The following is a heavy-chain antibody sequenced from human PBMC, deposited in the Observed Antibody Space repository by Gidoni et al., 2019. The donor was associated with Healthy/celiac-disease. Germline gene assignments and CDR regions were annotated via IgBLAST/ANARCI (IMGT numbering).Heavy chain of an antibody. CDR2: ISGSGGST. D-gene: IGHD6-6*01. V-gene: IGHV3-23*01. CDR1: GFTFSSYA. Sequence: EVQLLESGGGLVQPGGSLRLAWAAPGFTFSSYAMSRVRQAPGKGLEWVSAISGSGGSTYYADSVKGRFTISRDNSKNTLYLQMNSLRAEDTAVYYCAKCTYSSSARNWFDPWGQGTLVTVSS. J-gene: IGHJ5*02. CDR3: AKCTYSSSARNWFDP.